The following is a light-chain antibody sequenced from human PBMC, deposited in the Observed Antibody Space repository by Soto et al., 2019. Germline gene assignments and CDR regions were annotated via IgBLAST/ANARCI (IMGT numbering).Light chain of an antibody. V-gene: IGKV3-11*01. J-gene: IGKJ5*01. CDR3: QHTVT. Sequence: EIVLTQSPATLSLSPGERATLSCRASQSVSSYLAWYQQKPGQAPRLLIYDASNRATGIPARFSGSGSGTDFTLTISSLEPEDFAVYYCQHTVTFGQGTRREIK. CDR1: QSVSSY. CDR2: DAS.